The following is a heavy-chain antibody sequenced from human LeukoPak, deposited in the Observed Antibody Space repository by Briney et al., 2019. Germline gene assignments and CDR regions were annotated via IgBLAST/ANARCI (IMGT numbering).Heavy chain of an antibody. Sequence: GASVKVSCKASGGTFNSYALSWVRQAPGQGLEWMGGLIAIFGTPSYAQTFRGRLTINTDESRTTAHMALSSLRSEDTAVYYCARGMEPAVNGPPSFWGQGTLVTVSS. CDR3: ARGMEPAVNGPPSF. CDR1: GGTFNSYA. D-gene: IGHD2-2*01. CDR2: LIAIFGTP. J-gene: IGHJ4*02. V-gene: IGHV1-69*05.